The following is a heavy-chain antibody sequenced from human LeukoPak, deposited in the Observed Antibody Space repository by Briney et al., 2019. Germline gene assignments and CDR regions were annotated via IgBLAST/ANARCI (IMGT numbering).Heavy chain of an antibody. Sequence: GGSLRLSCAASGFTFSSYAMSWVRQAPGKGLEWVSAISGSGGSTYYADSVKGRFTISRDNGRNTLFLQMNSLRAEDAAVYYCVRGNDYGGPHYWGQGTLVTVSS. CDR3: VRGNDYGGPHY. CDR1: GFTFSSYA. D-gene: IGHD4-23*01. V-gene: IGHV3-23*01. CDR2: ISGSGGST. J-gene: IGHJ4*02.